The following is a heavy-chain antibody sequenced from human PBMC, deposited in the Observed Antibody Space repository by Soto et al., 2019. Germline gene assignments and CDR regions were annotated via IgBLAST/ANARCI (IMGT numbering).Heavy chain of an antibody. V-gene: IGHV3-23*01. CDR2: ISGSGGST. CDR1: GFTFSSYA. J-gene: IGHJ5*02. Sequence: GGSLTLSCAASGFTFSSYAMSWVRQAPGKGREWGSAISGSGGSTYYADSVKGRFTISRDNSKNTLYLQMNSLRAEDTAVYYCAKEVAAAGFFNWFDPWGQGTRVTVS. CDR3: AKEVAAAGFFNWFDP. D-gene: IGHD6-13*01.